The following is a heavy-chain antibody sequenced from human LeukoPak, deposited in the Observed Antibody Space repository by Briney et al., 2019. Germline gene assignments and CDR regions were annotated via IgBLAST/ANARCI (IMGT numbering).Heavy chain of an antibody. CDR1: GFIFSNYW. Sequence: GGSLRLSCVASGFIFSNYWMSWVRQAPGKGLEWVGRIKSKIDGGTTDYAAPVKGRFTISRDDSKNTLYLQMNSLKTEDTAVYYCTTDHQTTVSPYYYYYYMDVWGKGTTVTVSS. D-gene: IGHD4-11*01. CDR2: IKSKIDGGTT. CDR3: TTDHQTTVSPYYYYYYMDV. J-gene: IGHJ6*03. V-gene: IGHV3-15*01.